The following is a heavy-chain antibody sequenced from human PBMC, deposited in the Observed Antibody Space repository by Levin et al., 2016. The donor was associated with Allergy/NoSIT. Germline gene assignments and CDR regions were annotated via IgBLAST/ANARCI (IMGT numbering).Heavy chain of an antibody. CDR2: INSDGSST. CDR1: GFTFSSYW. Sequence: GESLKISCAASGFTFSSYWMHWVRQAPGKGLVWVSRINSDGSSTSYADSVKGRFTISRDNAKNTLYLQMNSLRAEDTAVYYCARDRLPLYYYDSSGYRFRNYGMDVWGQGTTVTVSS. D-gene: IGHD3-22*01. J-gene: IGHJ6*02. CDR3: ARDRLPLYYYDSSGYRFRNYGMDV. V-gene: IGHV3-74*01.